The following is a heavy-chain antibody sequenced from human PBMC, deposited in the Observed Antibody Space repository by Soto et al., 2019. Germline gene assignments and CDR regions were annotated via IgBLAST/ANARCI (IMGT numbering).Heavy chain of an antibody. J-gene: IGHJ4*02. CDR3: AKVFYDSSGYYSLDY. CDR2: ISGSGGSA. D-gene: IGHD3-22*01. Sequence: GGSLRLSCAASGFTFSSYAMSWVRQTPGKGLEWVSAISGSGGSAYYADSVKGRFTISRDNSKNTLYLQMNSLRAEDTAIYYCAKVFYDSSGYYSLDYWGQGTLVTVSS. CDR1: GFTFSSYA. V-gene: IGHV3-23*01.